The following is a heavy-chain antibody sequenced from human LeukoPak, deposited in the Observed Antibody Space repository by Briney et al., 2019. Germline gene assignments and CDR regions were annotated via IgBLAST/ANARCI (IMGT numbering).Heavy chain of an antibody. CDR3: AVGDYGPSGMDV. CDR2: IDPSDSYT. CDR1: GYSFTSYW. J-gene: IGHJ6*04. Sequence: LGESLKISCQGSGYSFTSYWISWARQMPGKGLEWMGRIDPSDSYTNYSPSFQGHVTISADKSISTAYLQWSSLKASDTAMYYCAVGDYGPSGMDVWGKGTTVTVSS. V-gene: IGHV5-10-1*01. D-gene: IGHD4-17*01.